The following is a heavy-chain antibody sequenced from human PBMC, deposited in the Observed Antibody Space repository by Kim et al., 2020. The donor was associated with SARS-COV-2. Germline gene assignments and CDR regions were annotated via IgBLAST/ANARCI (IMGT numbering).Heavy chain of an antibody. J-gene: IGHJ4*01. Sequence: GGSLRLSCAASGFTFSSYGMHWVRQAPGKGLEWVAVISYDGSNKYYADSVKGRFTISRDNSKNTLYLQMHSLRAEDTAAYYCAKAGVEMATIIYFDYWG. CDR1: GFTFSSYG. CDR3: AKAGVEMATIIYFDY. CDR2: ISYDGSNK. D-gene: IGHD5-12*01. V-gene: IGHV3-30*18.